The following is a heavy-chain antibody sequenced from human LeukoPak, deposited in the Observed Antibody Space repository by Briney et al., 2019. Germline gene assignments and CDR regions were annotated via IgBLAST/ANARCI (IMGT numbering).Heavy chain of an antibody. Sequence: GGSLRLSCAASGFTFSSYAMSWVRQAPGKGLEWVSAISGSGGSTYYADSVKGRFTISRDNSKNTLYLQMNSLRAEDTAVYYCAKLGVFEWFYYYMDVWGKGTTVTVSS. CDR1: GFTFSSYA. CDR3: AKLGVFEWFYYYMDV. CDR2: ISGSGGST. V-gene: IGHV3-23*01. D-gene: IGHD3-3*01. J-gene: IGHJ6*03.